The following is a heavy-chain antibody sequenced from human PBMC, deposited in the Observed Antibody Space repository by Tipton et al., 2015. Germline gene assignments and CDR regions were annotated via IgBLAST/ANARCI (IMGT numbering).Heavy chain of an antibody. V-gene: IGHV4-61*01. CDR3: ARDLEHGMDV. Sequence: TLSLTCTVSGGSVNSANYYWSWIRQPPGKGLEWIGYIYYSGSANYNPSLKSRVTISIDTSKNQFSLRLSSVTAADTAVYYCARDLEHGMDVWGQGTTVTVSS. J-gene: IGHJ6*02. D-gene: IGHD5-24*01. CDR2: IYYSGSA. CDR1: GGSVNSANYY.